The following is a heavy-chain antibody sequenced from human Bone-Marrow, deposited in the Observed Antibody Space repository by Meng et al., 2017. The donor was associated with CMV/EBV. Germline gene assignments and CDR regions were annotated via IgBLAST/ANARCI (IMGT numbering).Heavy chain of an antibody. V-gene: IGHV4-59*01. D-gene: IGHD3-9*01. CDR3: ARVKGILTGTLDY. CDR1: GGSTSSNY. J-gene: IGHJ4*02. Sequence: SETRSLTCTVSGGSTSSNYWSWIRQPPGKGLEWIGYIYYSGSTNYNPSLKSRVTISVDTYKNQSSLKLSSVTAADTAVYYCARVKGILTGTLDYWGQGTLVTVSS. CDR2: IYYSGST.